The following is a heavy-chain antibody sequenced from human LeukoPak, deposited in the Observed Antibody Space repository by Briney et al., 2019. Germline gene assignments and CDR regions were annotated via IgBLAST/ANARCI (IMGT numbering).Heavy chain of an antibody. CDR2: ISSSSSYI. J-gene: IGHJ5*02. CDR1: GFTFSSYS. Sequence: GGSLRLPCAASGFTFSSYSMNWVRQAPGKGLEWVSSISSSSSYIYYADSVKGRFNISRDNAKNSLYLQMNSLRVEDTAVYYCARDPRTKTTNWFDPWGQGTLVTVSS. CDR3: ARDPRTKTTNWFDP. D-gene: IGHD1-1*01. V-gene: IGHV3-21*06.